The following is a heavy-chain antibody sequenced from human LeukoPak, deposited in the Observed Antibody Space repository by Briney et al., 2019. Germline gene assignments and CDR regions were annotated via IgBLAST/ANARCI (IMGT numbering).Heavy chain of an antibody. CDR3: ARIGYSSSCTDY. V-gene: IGHV3-7*01. CDR2: IKQDGSQK. J-gene: IGHJ4*02. D-gene: IGHD2-2*01. Sequence: GGSLRLSCAASGLTFSNYWMTWVRQAPGKGLEWVANIKQDGSQKYYVDSVKGRFTISRDNAKNSVYLQMNSLRAGDTAVYYCARIGYSSSCTDYWGQGTLVTVSS. CDR1: GLTFSNYW.